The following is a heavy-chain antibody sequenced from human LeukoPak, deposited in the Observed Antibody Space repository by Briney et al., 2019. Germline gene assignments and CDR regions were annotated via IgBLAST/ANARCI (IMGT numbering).Heavy chain of an antibody. CDR1: GFTFSSYA. J-gene: IGHJ3*02. V-gene: IGHV3-23*01. D-gene: IGHD3-22*01. Sequence: GESLRLSCAASGFTFSSYAMSWVRQAPGKGLEWVSAISGSGGSTYYADSVKGRFTISRDNSKNTLYLQMNSLRAEDTAVYYCAKGNPQSGYYYDSSGSHQAFDIWGQGTMVTVSS. CDR3: AKGNPQSGYYYDSSGSHQAFDI. CDR2: ISGSGGST.